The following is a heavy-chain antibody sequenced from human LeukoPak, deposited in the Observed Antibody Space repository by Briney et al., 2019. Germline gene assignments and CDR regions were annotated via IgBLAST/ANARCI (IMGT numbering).Heavy chain of an antibody. D-gene: IGHD3-10*01. CDR1: GYTFTNYY. CDR2: INPGDGST. CDR3: AKSYGSGRAHDF. Sequence: GASVKVSCKASGYTFTNYYIHWVRQAPGQGLEWMGLINPGDGSTTYAQRFQGRVTMTRETSTSTVYMDLSNLRSDDTAVYYCAKSYGSGRAHDFWGQGTLVTVSS. J-gene: IGHJ4*02. V-gene: IGHV1-46*01.